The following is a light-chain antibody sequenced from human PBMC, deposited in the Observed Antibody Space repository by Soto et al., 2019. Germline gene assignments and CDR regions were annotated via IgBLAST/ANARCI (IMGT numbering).Light chain of an antibody. J-gene: IGKJ1*01. V-gene: IGKV1-5*03. CDR3: QHYNSYSEA. Sequence: DIQMTQSPSTLSGSVGGRVTITCRASQTISSWLAWYQQKPGKAPKLLIYKASTLKSGVPSGFSGSGFGTEFTLTISSLQPDDFATYYCQHYNSYSEAFGQGTKVDIK. CDR2: KAS. CDR1: QTISSW.